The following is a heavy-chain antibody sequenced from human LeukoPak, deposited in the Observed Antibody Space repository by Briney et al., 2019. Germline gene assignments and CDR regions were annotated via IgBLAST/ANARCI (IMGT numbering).Heavy chain of an antibody. CDR3: ARVDSSSSGANYFDY. V-gene: IGHV1-18*04. CDR1: GYTFTSYY. J-gene: IGHJ4*02. D-gene: IGHD6-6*01. CDR2: ISAYNGNT. Sequence: ASVKVSCKASGYTFTSYYMHWVRQAPGQGLEWMGWISAYNGNTNYAQKLQGRVTMTTDTSTSTAYMELRSLRSDDTAVYYCARVDSSSSGANYFDYWGQGTLVTVSS.